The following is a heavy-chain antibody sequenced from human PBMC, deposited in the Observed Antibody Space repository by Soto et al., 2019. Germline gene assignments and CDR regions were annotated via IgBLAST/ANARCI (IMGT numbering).Heavy chain of an antibody. J-gene: IGHJ6*03. CDR3: ARGITTVRGAYRMGYYYYYMDV. V-gene: IGHV1-18*01. Sequence: ASVKVSCKASGYTFTSYGIIWVRQAPGQGLEWMGWISAYNGNTNYAQKLQGRVTMTTDTSTSTAYMELRSLRSDDTAVYYCARGITTVRGAYRMGYYYYYMDVWGKGTTVTVSS. CDR2: ISAYNGNT. CDR1: GYTFTSYG. D-gene: IGHD3-10*01.